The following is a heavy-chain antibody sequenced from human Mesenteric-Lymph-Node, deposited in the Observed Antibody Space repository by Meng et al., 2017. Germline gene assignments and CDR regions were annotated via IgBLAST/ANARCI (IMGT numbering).Heavy chain of an antibody. CDR2: ISYDGSNK. V-gene: IGHV3-30*01. CDR1: GFTFSSYA. J-gene: IGHJ4*02. CDR3: AREGIAASFDY. D-gene: IGHD6-13*01. Sequence: GESLKISCAASGFTFSSYAMHWVRQAPGKGLEWVAVISYDGSNKYYADSVKGRFTISRDNSKNTLYLQMNSLRAEDTAVYYCAREGIAASFDYWGQGTLVTVSS.